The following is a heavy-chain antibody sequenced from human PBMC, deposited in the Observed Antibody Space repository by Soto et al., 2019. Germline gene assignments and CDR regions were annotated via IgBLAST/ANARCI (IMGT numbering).Heavy chain of an antibody. Sequence: VHLLQSGAEVKKPGASVQVSCRASGYTFTSDAMHWVRQAPGQGLEWLGWINVGTGYRTFSQKFQGRVTITRVTYASAACMEPSSLRSEDTATYDCAVAWAWGSNDVGAAFDVWGQGTKVTVSS. D-gene: IGHD7-27*01. CDR1: GYTFTSDA. V-gene: IGHV1-3*01. CDR3: AVAWAWGSNDVGAAFDV. CDR2: INVGTGYR. J-gene: IGHJ3*01.